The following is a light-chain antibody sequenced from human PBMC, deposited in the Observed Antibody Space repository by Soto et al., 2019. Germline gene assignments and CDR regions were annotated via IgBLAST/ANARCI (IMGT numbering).Light chain of an antibody. J-gene: IGKJ5*01. CDR2: AAS. CDR3: QQSYSTPPIT. Sequence: DIPMTQSPSSLSASLGDRVTITCRASQSISSYLNWYQQKPGKAPKLLIYAASSLQSGVPSRFSGSGSGTDLTLTISSLQTEDFANYYCQQSYSTPPITFGQGTRLEIK. V-gene: IGKV1-39*01. CDR1: QSISSY.